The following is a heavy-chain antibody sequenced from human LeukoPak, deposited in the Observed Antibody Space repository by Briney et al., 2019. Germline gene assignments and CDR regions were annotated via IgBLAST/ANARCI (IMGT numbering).Heavy chain of an antibody. V-gene: IGHV3-21*06. CDR2: IDSSGGYM. Sequence: GGSLRLSYEASGVTFNTYSMNWARQAPGRGLEWVSSIDSSGGYMFYADSVKGRFIISRDNAKDSLYLQMNSLRVEDTAVYYCLRGGRRDYWGQGTLVTVSS. CDR3: LRGGRRDY. J-gene: IGHJ4*02. CDR1: GVTFNTYS.